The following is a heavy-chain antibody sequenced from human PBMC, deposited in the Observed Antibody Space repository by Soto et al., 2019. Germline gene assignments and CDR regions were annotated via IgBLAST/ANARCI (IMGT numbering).Heavy chain of an antibody. CDR2: INPNSGGT. D-gene: IGHD4-17*01. V-gene: IGHV1-2*04. Sequence: TSVKVSCKASGYTFRGYYMHWVRQAPGQGLEWMGWINPNSGGTNYAQKFQGWVTMTRDTSISTAYMELSSLKASDTAMYYCARAVTTYYYYGMDVWGQGTTVTVSS. J-gene: IGHJ6*02. CDR3: ARAVTTYYYYGMDV. CDR1: GYTFRGYY.